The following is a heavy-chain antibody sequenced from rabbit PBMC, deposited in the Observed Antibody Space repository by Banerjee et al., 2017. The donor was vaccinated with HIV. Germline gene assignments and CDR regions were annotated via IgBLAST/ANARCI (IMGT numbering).Heavy chain of an antibody. D-gene: IGHD1-1*01. Sequence: QSLEESGGGLVKPGASLTLTCTASGFSFSSSYWICWVRQAPGKGLEWIACIYAGSSGAWYASWAKGRFTISKTSSTTMTLQMTSLTAADTATYFCARAFSNVDGYYNLWGQGTLVTVS. CDR2: IYAGSSGA. J-gene: IGHJ4*01. V-gene: IGHV1S40*01. CDR1: GFSFSSSYW. CDR3: ARAFSNVDGYYNL.